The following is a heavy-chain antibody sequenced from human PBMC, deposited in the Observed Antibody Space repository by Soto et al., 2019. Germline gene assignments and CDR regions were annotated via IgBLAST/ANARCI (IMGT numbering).Heavy chain of an antibody. V-gene: IGHV3-23*01. CDR3: AKDPPWTVGPLAMDV. D-gene: IGHD2-2*01. CDR1: GFTFSTHA. Sequence: PGGSLRLSCVASGFTFSTHAMSWVRQAPGKGLEWVSTFSGSGGNIYYAESVKGRLTISRDDSKNTLYLQMNSLRVEDTAVYYCAKDPPWTVGPLAMDVWGQGTTGTVSS. J-gene: IGHJ6*02. CDR2: FSGSGGNI.